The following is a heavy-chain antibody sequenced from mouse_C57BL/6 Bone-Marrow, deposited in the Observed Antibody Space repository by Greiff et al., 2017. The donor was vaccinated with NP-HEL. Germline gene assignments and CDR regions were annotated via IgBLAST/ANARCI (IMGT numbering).Heavy chain of an antibody. CDR1: GFTFSSYG. V-gene: IGHV5-6*02. J-gene: IGHJ4*01. CDR3: ARRLRP. Sequence: EVKVVESGGDLVKPGGSLKLSCAASGFTFSSYGMSWVRQTPDKRLEWVATISSGGSYTYYPDSVKGRFTISRDNAKNTLYLQMSSLKSEDTAMYYCARRLRPWGQGTSVTVSS. D-gene: IGHD1-2*01. CDR2: ISSGGSYT.